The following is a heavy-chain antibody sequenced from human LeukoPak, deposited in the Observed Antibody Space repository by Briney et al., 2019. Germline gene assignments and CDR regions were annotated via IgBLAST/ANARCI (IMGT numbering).Heavy chain of an antibody. Sequence: SETLSLTRTVSGYSISSGYYWGWIRQPPGKGLEWIGSIFHSGSTYYNPSLKSRVTISVDTSKNQFSLKLSSVTAADTAVYYCARLDYYDSNGYFVYWGQGSLVTVSS. V-gene: IGHV4-38-2*02. CDR2: IFHSGST. J-gene: IGHJ4*02. CDR3: ARLDYYDSNGYFVY. D-gene: IGHD3-22*01. CDR1: GYSISSGYY.